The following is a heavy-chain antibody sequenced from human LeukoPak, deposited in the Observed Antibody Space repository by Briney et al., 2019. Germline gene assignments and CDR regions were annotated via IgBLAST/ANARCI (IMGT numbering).Heavy chain of an antibody. J-gene: IGHJ6*02. V-gene: IGHV3-23*01. CDR1: GFTFSSYA. CDR3: AKYHDYSNYYYYYYGMDV. Sequence: GGSLRLSCAASGFTFSSYALSWVRQAPGKGLEWVSAISGSGGSTYYADSVKGRFTISRDNSKNTLYLQMNSLRAEDTAVYYCAKYHDYSNYYYYYYGMDVWGQRTTVTVSS. D-gene: IGHD4-11*01. CDR2: ISGSGGST.